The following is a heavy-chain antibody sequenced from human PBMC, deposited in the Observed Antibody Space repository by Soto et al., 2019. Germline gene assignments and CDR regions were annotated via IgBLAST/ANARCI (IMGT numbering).Heavy chain of an antibody. Sequence: KPSETLSLTCFVSGYSITAGGYYWSWIRHHPGKGLEWIGSFYSSGSIIYNPSLRSRVSISGDTSSNQFSMSLTSMTAADTARYYCARMYSSGSGWFHPWGQGTLVTVSS. J-gene: IGHJ5*02. V-gene: IGHV4-31*03. CDR1: GYSITAGGYY. CDR3: ARMYSSGSGWFHP. CDR2: FYSSGSI. D-gene: IGHD6-19*01.